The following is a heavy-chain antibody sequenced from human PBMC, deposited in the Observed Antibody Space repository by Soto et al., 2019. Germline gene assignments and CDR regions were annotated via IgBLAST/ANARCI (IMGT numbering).Heavy chain of an antibody. CDR1: GGSVSGYY. CDR2: IYYTGNT. J-gene: IGHJ6*02. V-gene: IGHV4-59*08. D-gene: IGHD3-3*01. Sequence: SETLSLTCTVSGGSVSGYYWSWIRQPPGKGLEWIGYIYYTGNTIYSPSLDRRVTLSVDTAKNQVSLKLTSVTPAADTAVYYCARHPTIARFENGLDVWGQGTMVTVSS. CDR3: ARHPTIARFENGLDV.